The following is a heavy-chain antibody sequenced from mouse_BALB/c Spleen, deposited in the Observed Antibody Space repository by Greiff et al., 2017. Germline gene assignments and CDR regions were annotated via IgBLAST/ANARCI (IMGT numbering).Heavy chain of an antibody. D-gene: IGHD4-1*01. V-gene: IGHV5-4*02. J-gene: IGHJ3*01. CDR1: GFTFSDYY. CDR3: ARGVNWDVAY. Sequence: EVKLVESGGGLVKPGGSLKLSCAASGFTFSDYYMYWVRQTPEKRLEWVATISDGGSYTYYPDSVKGRFTISRDNAKNNLYLQMSSLKSEDTAMYYCARGVNWDVAYWGQGTLVTVSA. CDR2: ISDGGSYT.